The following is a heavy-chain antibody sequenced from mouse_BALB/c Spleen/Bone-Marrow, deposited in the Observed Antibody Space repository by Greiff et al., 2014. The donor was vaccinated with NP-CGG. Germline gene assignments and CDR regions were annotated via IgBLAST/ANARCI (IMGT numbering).Heavy chain of an antibody. V-gene: IGHV14-3*02. CDR2: IDPANGNT. CDR3: AQGYDWAMDY. J-gene: IGHJ4*01. D-gene: IGHD2-14*01. Sequence: EVKLVESGAELVKPGASAKLSCTASGFNIKDTYIHWVKQRPEQGLEWIGRIDPANGNTKYDPKFQGKATITTDTSSNTAYLQLSSLTSEDTAVYYCAQGYDWAMDYWGQGTSVTVSS. CDR1: GFNIKDTY.